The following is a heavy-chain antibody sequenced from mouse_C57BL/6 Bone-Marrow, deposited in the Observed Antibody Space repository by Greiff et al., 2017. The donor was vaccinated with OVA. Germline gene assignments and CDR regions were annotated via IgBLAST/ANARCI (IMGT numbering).Heavy chain of an antibody. CDR1: GFNIKDYY. V-gene: IGHV14-2*01. Sequence: VQLQQSGAELVKPGASVKLSCTASGFNIKDYYMNWVKQRTEQGLEWIGRIDPEDGENKYAPKFQGKASITADTSSNTAYRQLSSLTSEDTAVYYCASGFSIYYAMDYWGQGTSVTVSS. CDR3: ASGFSIYYAMDY. CDR2: IDPEDGEN. J-gene: IGHJ4*01. D-gene: IGHD2-10*02.